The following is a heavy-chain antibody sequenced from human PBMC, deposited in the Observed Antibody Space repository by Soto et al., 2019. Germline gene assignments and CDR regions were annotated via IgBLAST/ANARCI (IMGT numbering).Heavy chain of an antibody. CDR3: ARAFLGYCSSTSCHYGMDV. CDR2: ISAYNGNT. Sequence: ASVKVSCKASGYTFTSYGISWVRQAPGQGPEWMGWISAYNGNTNYAQKLQGRVTMTTDTSTSTAYMELRSLRSDDTAVYYCARAFLGYCSSTSCHYGMDVWGQGTTVTVYS. CDR1: GYTFTSYG. D-gene: IGHD2-2*01. V-gene: IGHV1-18*04. J-gene: IGHJ6*02.